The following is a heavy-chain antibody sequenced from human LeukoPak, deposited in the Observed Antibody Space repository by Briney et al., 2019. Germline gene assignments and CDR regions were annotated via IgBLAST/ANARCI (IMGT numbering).Heavy chain of an antibody. J-gene: IGHJ4*02. Sequence: AGGSLRLSCAASGFTFDDYAVHWVRQAPGKGLEWVSLISWDGGSTYYADSVKGRFTISRDNSKNSLYLQMNSLRAEDTALYYCAKGYSGNDCIDYWGQGTLVTVSS. CDR1: GFTFDDYA. CDR3: AKGYSGNDCIDY. V-gene: IGHV3-43D*03. CDR2: ISWDGGST. D-gene: IGHD5-12*01.